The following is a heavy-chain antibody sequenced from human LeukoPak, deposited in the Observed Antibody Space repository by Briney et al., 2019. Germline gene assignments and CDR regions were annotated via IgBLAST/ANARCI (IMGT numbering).Heavy chain of an antibody. J-gene: IGHJ4*02. D-gene: IGHD6-6*01. CDR3: ARARDEYYFDY. Sequence: PGRSLRLSCAVSGFTFRSFGMHWVRQAPGKGLEWVTVIRYDGNEKYYADSVKGRFTISKDNSKNMLYLQMNNLRVEDTAVYYCARARDEYYFDYWGQGALVTVSS. V-gene: IGHV3-33*01. CDR2: IRYDGNEK. CDR1: GFTFRSFG.